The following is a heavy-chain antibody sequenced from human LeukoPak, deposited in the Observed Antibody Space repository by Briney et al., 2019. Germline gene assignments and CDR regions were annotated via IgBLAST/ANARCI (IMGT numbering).Heavy chain of an antibody. D-gene: IGHD3-22*01. J-gene: IGHJ5*02. CDR3: LYDSSGYQVPNWFDP. CDR2: NSAYNGNT. CDR1: GYTFTSYG. Sequence: ASVKVSCKASGYTFTSYGISWVRQAPGQGLEWMGWNSAYNGNTNYAQKLQGRVTMTTDTSTSTAYMELRSLRSDDTAVYYCLYDSSGYQVPNWFDPWGQGTLVTVSS. V-gene: IGHV1-18*01.